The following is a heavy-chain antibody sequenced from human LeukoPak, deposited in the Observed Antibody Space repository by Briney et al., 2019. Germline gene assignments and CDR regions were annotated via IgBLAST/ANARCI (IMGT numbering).Heavy chain of an antibody. D-gene: IGHD3-10*01. Sequence: PGGSLRLSCAASGFTFSSYAMHWVRQAPGKGLEWVAVISYDGSNKYYADSVKGRFTISRDNSKNTLYLQMNSLRAEDTAVYYCARVNYGWEDYYYYMDVWGKGTTVTVSS. V-gene: IGHV3-30*04. J-gene: IGHJ6*03. CDR3: ARVNYGWEDYYYYMDV. CDR2: ISYDGSNK. CDR1: GFTFSSYA.